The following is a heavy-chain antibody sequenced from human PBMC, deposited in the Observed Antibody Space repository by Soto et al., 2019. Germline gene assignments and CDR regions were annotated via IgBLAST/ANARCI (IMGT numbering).Heavy chain of an antibody. CDR2: MRGSNGDT. J-gene: IGHJ4*02. V-gene: IGHV3-23*01. Sequence: EVQLLESGGALVQPGECLRLSCAASGFTFSFSAMCWVRQAPGKGLEGVSSMRGSNGDTYYADSVKVRFTISRDNNKNTLYLQMNSLRVEDTALYYCVEGHSDSYCYFDYGGQGALVTVSS. D-gene: IGHD3-22*01. CDR1: GFTFSFSA. CDR3: VEGHSDSYCYFDY.